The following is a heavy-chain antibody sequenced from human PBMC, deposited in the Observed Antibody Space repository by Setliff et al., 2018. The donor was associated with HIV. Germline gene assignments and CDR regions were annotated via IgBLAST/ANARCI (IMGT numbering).Heavy chain of an antibody. Sequence: GGSLRLSCAASGFTFSSYEMNWDRQAPGKGLEWVSYISSSGSTIYYADSVKGRFTISRDNAKNSLFLQMNSLRAEDTAVYYCARDLDYYFDYWGQGTLVTVSS. CDR3: ARDLDYYFDY. V-gene: IGHV3-48*03. CDR2: ISSSGSTI. J-gene: IGHJ4*02. D-gene: IGHD1-1*01. CDR1: GFTFSSYE.